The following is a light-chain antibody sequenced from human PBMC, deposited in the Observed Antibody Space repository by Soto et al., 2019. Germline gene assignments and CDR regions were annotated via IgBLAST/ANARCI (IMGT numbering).Light chain of an antibody. V-gene: IGKV3-20*01. Sequence: ETVLTQSPGTLSLSPGERATLSCRASQSVSTTYLAWYQQKPGQSPRLLIYGTSNRATGIPDRFSGSGSGTDFTLTISRLEPEDFAVYYCQQYGLSRWTFGQGTKVDIK. J-gene: IGKJ1*01. CDR2: GTS. CDR3: QQYGLSRWT. CDR1: QSVSTTY.